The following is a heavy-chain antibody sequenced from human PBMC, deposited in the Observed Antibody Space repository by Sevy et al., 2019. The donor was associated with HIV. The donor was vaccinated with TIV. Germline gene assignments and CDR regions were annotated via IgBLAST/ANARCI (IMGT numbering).Heavy chain of an antibody. V-gene: IGHV3-23*01. D-gene: IGHD2-21*02. CDR3: AKRGGVTEGYYFDY. J-gene: IGHJ4*02. CDR2: ISGSGGST. Sequence: GGSLRLSCAASGFTFSSYAMSWVRQAPGKGLEWVSAISGSGGSTYYADSVKGRFTISRDNSKNTLYLQMNSLRAEDTAVYYYAKRGGVTEGYYFDYWGQGTLVTVSS. CDR1: GFTFSSYA.